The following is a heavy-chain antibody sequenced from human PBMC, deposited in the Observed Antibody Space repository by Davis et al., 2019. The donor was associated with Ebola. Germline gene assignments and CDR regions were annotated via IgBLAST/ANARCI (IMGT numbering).Heavy chain of an antibody. J-gene: IGHJ5*02. CDR2: ISVYNGNT. Sequence: AASVKVSCKASGYTFTSYGISWVRQAPGHGLEWMGWISVYNGNTKYAQKLQGRVTITTDTSTSTAYMELRSLRSDDTAVYYCARDRMVVVVVAATPGWFDPWGQGTLVTVSS. V-gene: IGHV1-18*01. D-gene: IGHD2-15*01. CDR1: GYTFTSYG. CDR3: ARDRMVVVVVAATPGWFDP.